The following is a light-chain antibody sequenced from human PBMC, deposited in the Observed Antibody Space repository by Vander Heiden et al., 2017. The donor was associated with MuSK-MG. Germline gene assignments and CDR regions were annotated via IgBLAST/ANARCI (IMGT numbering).Light chain of an antibody. CDR1: QSVSSSY. CDR2: GAS. V-gene: IGKV3-20*01. J-gene: IGKJ5*01. Sequence: EIVLTQSSGTLSLSPGERATLSCRASQSVSSSYLAWYQQKPGQAPRLLIYGASSRATGIPDRFSGSGSGTDFTLTISRLEPEDFAVYYCQQDGSSPITFAHWTRLEIK. CDR3: QQDGSSPIT.